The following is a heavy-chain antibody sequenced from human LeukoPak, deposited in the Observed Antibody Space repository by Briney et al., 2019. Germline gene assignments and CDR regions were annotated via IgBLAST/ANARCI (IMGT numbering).Heavy chain of an antibody. CDR1: GYTFTGYY. D-gene: IGHD3-3*01. V-gene: IGHV1-2*02. CDR3: ASGSITIFGVVMDGMDV. Sequence: ASVKVSCKASGYTFTGYYMHWVRQAPGQGLEWMGWINPNSGGTNYAQKFQGRVTMTRNTSISTAYMELSSLRSEDTAVYYCASGSITIFGVVMDGMDVWGQGTTVTVSS. J-gene: IGHJ6*02. CDR2: INPNSGGT.